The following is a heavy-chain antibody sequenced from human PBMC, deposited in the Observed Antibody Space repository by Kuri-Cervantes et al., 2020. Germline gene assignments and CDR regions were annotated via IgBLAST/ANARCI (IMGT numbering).Heavy chain of an antibody. CDR3: ARDLRSGSFDY. CDR2: INSEGSST. V-gene: IGHV3-74*01. CDR1: GFTFSSYW. Sequence: GGSLRLSCAASGFTFSSYWMHWVRQAPGKGLVWVSRINSEGSSTTYADSVKGRFTISRDNAKNTLYLQMNSLRAEDTAVYYCARDLRSGSFDYWGQGTLVTVSS. D-gene: IGHD1-26*01. J-gene: IGHJ4*02.